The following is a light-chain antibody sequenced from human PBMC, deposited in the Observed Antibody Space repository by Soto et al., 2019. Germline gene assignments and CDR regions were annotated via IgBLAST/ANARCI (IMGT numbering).Light chain of an antibody. V-gene: IGLV2-23*02. CDR2: EVI. CDR1: SSDVGSYNL. CDR3: CSYSGSRTYVV. Sequence: QSVLTQPASVSASPGQSITISCTGTSSDVGSYNLVYWYQQHPGKAPKLMIYEVIKRPSGVSNRFSGSKSGNTASLTISGLQADDEADYHCCSYSGSRTYVVFGGGTKLTVL. J-gene: IGLJ2*01.